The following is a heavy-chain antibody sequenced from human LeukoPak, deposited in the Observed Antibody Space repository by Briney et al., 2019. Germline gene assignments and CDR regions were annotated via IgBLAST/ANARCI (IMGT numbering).Heavy chain of an antibody. CDR2: INPNSGGT. J-gene: IGHJ4*02. V-gene: IGHV1-2*02. Sequence: GASVKVSCKASGYTFTGYYMHWVRQAPGQGLEWMGWINPNSGGTNYAQKFQGRVTMTRGTSISTAYMELSRLRSDDTAVYHCARDVRYSSGWYPVYYFDYWGQGTLVTVSS. D-gene: IGHD6-19*01. CDR1: GYTFTGYY. CDR3: ARDVRYSSGWYPVYYFDY.